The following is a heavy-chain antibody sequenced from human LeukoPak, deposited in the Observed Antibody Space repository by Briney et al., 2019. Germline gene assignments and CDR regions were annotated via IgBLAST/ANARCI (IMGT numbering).Heavy chain of an antibody. D-gene: IGHD1-26*01. CDR1: GFAFSTYD. Sequence: PGGSLRLSCTASGFAFSTYDMNWVRQAPGKGLEWVSSISGGSTYIYYIDSVKGRSTISRDNAKNSLYLQMESLSAEDTAVYYCARESGIMVGDYYYYYMDVWGIGTTVTVSS. V-gene: IGHV3-21*01. CDR2: ISGGSTYI. J-gene: IGHJ6*03. CDR3: ARESGIMVGDYYYYYMDV.